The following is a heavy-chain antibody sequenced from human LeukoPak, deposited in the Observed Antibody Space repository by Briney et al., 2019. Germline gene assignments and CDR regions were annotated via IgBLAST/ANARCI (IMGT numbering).Heavy chain of an antibody. Sequence: SETLSLTCTVSGGSISSYYWSWIRQPAGKGLEWIGRIYTSGSTNYNPSLKSRVTMSVDTSKNQFSLKLSSVTAADTAVYYCARYDSSGYYGAFDIWGQGTMVTVSS. CDR1: GGSISSYY. CDR3: ARYDSSGYYGAFDI. V-gene: IGHV4-4*07. J-gene: IGHJ3*02. D-gene: IGHD3-22*01. CDR2: IYTSGST.